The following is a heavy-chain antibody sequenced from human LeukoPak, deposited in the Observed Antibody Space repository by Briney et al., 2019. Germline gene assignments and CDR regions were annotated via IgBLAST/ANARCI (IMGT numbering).Heavy chain of an antibody. J-gene: IGHJ6*03. CDR1: GGSISSSSYY. Sequence: SETLSLTCTVSGGSISSSSYYWGWIRQPPGKGLEWIGSIYYSGSTYYNPSLKSRVTISVDTSKNQFSLKLSSVTAADTAVYYCARGRRGQLRVRLTNRNYSYYMDVWGKGTTVTVSS. CDR2: IYYSGST. CDR3: ARGRRGQLRVRLTNRNYSYYMDV. V-gene: IGHV4-39*01. D-gene: IGHD6-6*01.